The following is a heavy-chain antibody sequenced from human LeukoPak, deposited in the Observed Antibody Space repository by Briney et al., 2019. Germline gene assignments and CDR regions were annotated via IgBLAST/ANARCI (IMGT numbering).Heavy chain of an antibody. CDR2: IIPIFGTA. Sequence: SVKVSCKASRGTFSSYAISWVRQAPGQGLEWVGRIIPIFGTANYAQKFQGRVTITTDESTSTAYMELSSLRSEDTAVYYCARDPTGFLGTWFDPWGQGTLVTVSS. D-gene: IGHD1-14*01. J-gene: IGHJ5*02. CDR3: ARDPTGFLGTWFDP. V-gene: IGHV1-69*05. CDR1: RGTFSSYA.